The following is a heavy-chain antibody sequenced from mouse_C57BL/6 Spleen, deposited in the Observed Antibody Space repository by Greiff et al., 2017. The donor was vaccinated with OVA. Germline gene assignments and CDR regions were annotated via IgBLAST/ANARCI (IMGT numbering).Heavy chain of an antibody. CDR3: ARELFDY. CDR2: ISSGSSTI. J-gene: IGHJ2*01. CDR1: GFTFSDYG. V-gene: IGHV5-17*01. Sequence: EVKLMESGGGLVKPGGSLKLSCAASGFTFSDYGLHWVRQAPEKGLEWVAYISSGSSTIYYADTVKGRFTISRDNAKNTLFLQMTSLRSEDTAMYYCARELFDYWGQGTTLTVSS.